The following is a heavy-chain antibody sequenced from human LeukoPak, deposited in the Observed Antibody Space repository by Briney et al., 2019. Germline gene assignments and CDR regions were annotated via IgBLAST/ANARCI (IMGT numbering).Heavy chain of an antibody. CDR1: GYSFTSYW. CDR3: ARRDASIAAAGFSYYFDY. Sequence: HGESLKISCRGSGYSFTSYWIGWVRQMPGKGLERMGIIYPGDSDTRYSPSFQGQVTISADKSISTAYLQWSSLKASDTAMYYCARRDASIAAAGFSYYFDYWGQGTLVTVSS. J-gene: IGHJ4*02. D-gene: IGHD6-13*01. V-gene: IGHV5-51*01. CDR2: IYPGDSDT.